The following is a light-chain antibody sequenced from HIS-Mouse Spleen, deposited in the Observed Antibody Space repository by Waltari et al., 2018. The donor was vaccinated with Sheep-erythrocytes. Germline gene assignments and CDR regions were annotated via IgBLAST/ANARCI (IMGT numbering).Light chain of an antibody. V-gene: IGKV3-11*01. CDR3: QQRSNWPQPWT. CDR2: DAS. J-gene: IGKJ1*01. Sequence: EIVLTQSPATLSLSPGERATLSCRASQSVSSYLAWYQQNPGQAPRLLIYDASSRATGSPARFSGSGSGTDFTLTISSLGPEDFAVYYCQQRSNWPQPWTFGQGTKVEIK. CDR1: QSVSSY.